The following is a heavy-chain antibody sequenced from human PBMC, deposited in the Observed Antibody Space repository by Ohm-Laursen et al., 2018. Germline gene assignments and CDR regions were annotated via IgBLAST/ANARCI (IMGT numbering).Heavy chain of an antibody. J-gene: IGHJ4*02. Sequence: SLRLSCAASGFTFSDYYISWIRQAPGKRLEWLSYISSSGTTKYYADSVKGRFTISRDNANKSLYLQMNSLRAEDTAVYYCARRSITGTTEFDYWGQGTLVTVSS. CDR3: ARRSITGTTEFDY. CDR1: GFTFSDYY. CDR2: ISSSGTTK. D-gene: IGHD1-7*01. V-gene: IGHV3-11*01.